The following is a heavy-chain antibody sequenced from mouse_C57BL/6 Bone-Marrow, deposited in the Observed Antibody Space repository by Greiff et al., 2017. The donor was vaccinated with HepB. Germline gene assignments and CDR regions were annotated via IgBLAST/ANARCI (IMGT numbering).Heavy chain of an antibody. J-gene: IGHJ2*01. CDR2: IYPSDSET. D-gene: IGHD1-1*01. V-gene: IGHV1-61*01. CDR3: ASYYYVPY. Sequence: VKLQQPGAELVRPGSSVKLSCKASGYTFTSYWMDWVKQRPGQGLEWIGNIYPSDSETHYNQKFKDKATLTVDKSSSTAYMQLSSLTSEDSAVYYCASYYYVPYWGQGTTLTVSS. CDR1: GYTFTSYW.